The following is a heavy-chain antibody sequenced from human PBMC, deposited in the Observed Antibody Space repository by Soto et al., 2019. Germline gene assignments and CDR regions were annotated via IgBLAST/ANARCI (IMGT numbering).Heavy chain of an antibody. V-gene: IGHV4-59*01. Sequence: SETLSLTCTVSGGSISSYYWSWIRQPPGKGLEWIGYIYYSGSTNYNPSLKSRVTISVDTSKNQFSLKLSSVTAADTAVYYCARVRPRNYYDSSGYYYYFDYWGQGTLVTVS. CDR2: IYYSGST. J-gene: IGHJ4*02. CDR1: GGSISSYY. CDR3: ARVRPRNYYDSSGYYYYFDY. D-gene: IGHD3-22*01.